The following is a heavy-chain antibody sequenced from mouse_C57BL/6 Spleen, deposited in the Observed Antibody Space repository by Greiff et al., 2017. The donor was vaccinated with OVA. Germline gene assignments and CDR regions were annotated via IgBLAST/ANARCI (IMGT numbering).Heavy chain of an antibody. V-gene: IGHV1-61*01. CDR3: AREDYYSSSPWFAY. D-gene: IGHD1-1*01. CDR2: IYPSDSET. CDR1: GYTFTSYW. J-gene: IGHJ3*01. Sequence: QVQLQQPGAELVRPGSSVKLSCKASGYTFTSYWMDWVKQRPGQGLEWIGNIYPSDSETHYNQKFKDKATLTVDKSSSTAYMQLSSLTSEDSAVYYCAREDYYSSSPWFAYWGQGTLVTVSA.